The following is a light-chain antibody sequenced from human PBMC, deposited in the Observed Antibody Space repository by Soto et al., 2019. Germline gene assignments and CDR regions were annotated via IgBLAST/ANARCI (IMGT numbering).Light chain of an antibody. CDR1: SSDVGSYNL. CDR2: EVS. Sequence: QAVVAQPASVSGSRGQSITISCTGTSSDVGSYNLVSWYQQHPGKAPKLMIYEVSKRPSGVSNRFSGSKSGNTASLTISGLQAEDEADYYCCSYAGSSTGVFGTGTKLTVL. J-gene: IGLJ1*01. V-gene: IGLV2-23*02. CDR3: CSYAGSSTGV.